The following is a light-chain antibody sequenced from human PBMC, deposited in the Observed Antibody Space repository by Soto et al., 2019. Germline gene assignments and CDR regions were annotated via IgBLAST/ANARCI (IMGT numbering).Light chain of an antibody. CDR2: DVT. CDR3: AAWDDSLNSWV. CDR1: STDIGAYNY. J-gene: IGLJ3*02. V-gene: IGLV2-8*01. Sequence: QSVLTQPPSASGSPGQSVTISCTGTSTDIGAYNYVSWYQHHPGKAPKLMIFDVTKRPAGVPDRFSGSKSGNTASLTVSGLQADDEAAYYCAAWDDSLNSWVFGGGTKLTVL.